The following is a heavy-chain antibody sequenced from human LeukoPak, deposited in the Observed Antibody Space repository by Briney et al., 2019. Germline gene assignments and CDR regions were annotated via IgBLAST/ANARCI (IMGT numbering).Heavy chain of an antibody. J-gene: IGHJ4*02. CDR1: GYTFTSYA. CDR2: INTNTGNP. CDR3: ARSHSDWYVNTAGH. Sequence: ASVKVSCKASGYTFTSYAINWVRQAPGQGLEWMGWINTNTGNPTYAQGFTGRFVFSLDTSVSTAYLQISSLKAEDTAVYYCARSHSDWYVNTAGHWGQGTLVTVSS. V-gene: IGHV7-4-1*02. D-gene: IGHD6-19*01.